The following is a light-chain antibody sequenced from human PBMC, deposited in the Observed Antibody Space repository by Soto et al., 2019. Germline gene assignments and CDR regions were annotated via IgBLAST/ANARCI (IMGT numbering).Light chain of an antibody. CDR1: SSDIV. J-gene: IGLJ1*01. CDR2: DVC. CDR3: LSFTTSSTYV. Sequence: QSVLTQPASVSGSPGQSITISCSGTSSDIVSWYQQQPGKAPKLMIYDVCNRPSGVSNRFSGSKSDNTASLTISGLQAEDEADYFCLSFTTSSTYVFGTGTKLTVL. V-gene: IGLV2-14*03.